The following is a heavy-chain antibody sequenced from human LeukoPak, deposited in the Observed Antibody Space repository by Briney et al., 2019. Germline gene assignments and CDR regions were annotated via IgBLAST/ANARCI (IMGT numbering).Heavy chain of an antibody. J-gene: IGHJ3*02. CDR2: IYYGGST. CDR1: GGSISSSNFY. CDR3: ARKFPNASEGFDI. V-gene: IGHV4-39*01. D-gene: IGHD2-8*01. Sequence: SETLCLTCTVSGGSISSSNFYWGWIRQPPGRGLEWIGSIYYGGSTSYNPSLKSRVTISVVTSKNQFSPKLSSVSLADTAVYYWARKFPNASEGFDISGQGTMVTVYS.